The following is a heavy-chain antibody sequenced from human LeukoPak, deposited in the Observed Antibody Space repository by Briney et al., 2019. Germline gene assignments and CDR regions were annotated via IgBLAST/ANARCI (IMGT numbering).Heavy chain of an antibody. CDR2: ISGSGGST. V-gene: IGHV3-23*01. D-gene: IGHD4-17*01. Sequence: AGGSLRLSCAASGFTFSSYAMSWVRQAPGKGLEWVSAISGSGGSTYYADSVKGRFTISRDNSKNTLYLQMNSLKAEDAALYYCAKGNYGEKIDYWGPGTLVTVSS. J-gene: IGHJ4*02. CDR3: AKGNYGEKIDY. CDR1: GFTFSSYA.